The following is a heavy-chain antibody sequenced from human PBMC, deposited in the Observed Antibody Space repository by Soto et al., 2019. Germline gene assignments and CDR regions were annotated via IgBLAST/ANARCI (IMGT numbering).Heavy chain of an antibody. Sequence: QEQLVQSGAEVKKPGSSVKVSCKASGGTFSSNGISWVRQAPGQGLEWMGGITPIFVTAKYAHNFKGRVTITADQSTSTAYMELNSLRSDDTAVYYCAREVGYGDFSAALLDWGQGTLVTVSS. V-gene: IGHV1-69*01. CDR3: AREVGYGDFSAALLD. CDR1: GGTFSSNG. CDR2: ITPIFVTA. J-gene: IGHJ4*02. D-gene: IGHD4-17*01.